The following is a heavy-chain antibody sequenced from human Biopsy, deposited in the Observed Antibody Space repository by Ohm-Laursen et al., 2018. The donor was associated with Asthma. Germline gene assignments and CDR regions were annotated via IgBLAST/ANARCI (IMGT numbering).Heavy chain of an antibody. D-gene: IGHD6-19*01. CDR1: RFTYE. Sequence: SLRLSCAAPRFTYEMHWVRQAPGKGLEWVAVISYDGSSIYYADSVKGRFTISRDNSKDTLSLQMNSLTAEDTAVYYCAREGVAGTHIEDWGQGTLVTVSS. J-gene: IGHJ4*02. CDR2: ISYDGSSI. V-gene: IGHV3-30-3*01. CDR3: AREGVAGTHIED.